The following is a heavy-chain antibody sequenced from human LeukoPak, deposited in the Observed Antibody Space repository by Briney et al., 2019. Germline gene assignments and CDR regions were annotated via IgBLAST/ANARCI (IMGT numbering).Heavy chain of an antibody. Sequence: PGGSLRLSCAASGFTFSSYWMHWVRQAPGKGLVWVSRINSDGSSTSYADSVKGRFTISRDNAKNTLYLQMNSPRAEDTAVYYCASARSSVAGHGNGYWGQGTLVTVSS. CDR1: GFTFSSYW. CDR3: ASARSSVAGHGNGY. J-gene: IGHJ4*02. V-gene: IGHV3-74*01. CDR2: INSDGSST. D-gene: IGHD6-19*01.